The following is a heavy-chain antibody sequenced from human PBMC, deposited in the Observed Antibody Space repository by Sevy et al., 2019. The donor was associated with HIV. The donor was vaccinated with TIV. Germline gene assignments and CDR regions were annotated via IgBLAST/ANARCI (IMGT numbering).Heavy chain of an antibody. CDR1: GFTFSDHY. D-gene: IGHD6-13*01. CDR3: ATHAGIAAAGRVFDY. Sequence: GGSLRLSCVASGFTFSDHYMEWVRQAPGKGLEWVDRTRNKADGYTTEYAASVKGRFTISRDESKNSLYVQMNSLKAEDTAVYYCATHAGIAAAGRVFDYWDQGTLVTVSS. J-gene: IGHJ4*02. V-gene: IGHV3-72*01. CDR2: TRNKADGYTT.